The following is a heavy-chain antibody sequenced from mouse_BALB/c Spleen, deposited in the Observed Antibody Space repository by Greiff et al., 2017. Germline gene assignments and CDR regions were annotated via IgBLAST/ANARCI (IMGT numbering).Heavy chain of an antibody. CDR2: ISSGGGST. J-gene: IGHJ4*01. Sequence: EVMLVESGGGLVKPGGSLKLSCAASGFAFSSYDMSWVRQTPEKRLEWVAYISSGGGSTYYPDTVKGRFTISRDNAKNTLYLQMSSLKSEDTAMYYCARRSYGSSYAMDYWGQGTSVTVSS. V-gene: IGHV5-12-1*01. D-gene: IGHD1-1*01. CDR3: ARRSYGSSYAMDY. CDR1: GFAFSSYD.